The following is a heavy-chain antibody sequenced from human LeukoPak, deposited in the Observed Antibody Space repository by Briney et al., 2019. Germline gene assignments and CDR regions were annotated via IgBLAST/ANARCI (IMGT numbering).Heavy chain of an antibody. CDR2: ISWNSGSI. J-gene: IGHJ6*02. Sequence: PGRSLRLSCAASGFTFDDYAMHWVRQAPGKGLEWVSGISWNSGSIGYADSVRGRFTISRDNAKNSLYLQMNSLRAEDTALYYCAKASRPYSSSWYDYHGMDVWGQGTTVTVSS. V-gene: IGHV3-9*01. D-gene: IGHD6-13*01. CDR3: AKASRPYSSSWYDYHGMDV. CDR1: GFTFDDYA.